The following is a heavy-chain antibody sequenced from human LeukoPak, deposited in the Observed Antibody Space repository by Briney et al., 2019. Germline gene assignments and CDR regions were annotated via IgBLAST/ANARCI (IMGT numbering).Heavy chain of an antibody. CDR3: ARDCSTTGCTTVY. J-gene: IGHJ4*02. V-gene: IGHV1-69*13. D-gene: IGHD2-2*01. CDR2: IIPIFGTA. Sequence: ASVKVSCKASGGTFSSYAISWVRQAPGQGLEWMGGIIPIFGTANYAQKFQGRVTITADESTSTAYMELSSLRFDDTAVYYCARDCSTTGCTTVYWGQGTLVTVSS. CDR1: GGTFSSYA.